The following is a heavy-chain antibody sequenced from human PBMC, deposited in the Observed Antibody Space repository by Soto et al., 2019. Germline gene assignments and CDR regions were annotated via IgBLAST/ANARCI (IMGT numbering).Heavy chain of an antibody. J-gene: IGHJ4*02. CDR1: GFTFGNYG. CDR3: AKGGESSRDFDY. Sequence: GGSLRLSCTGSGFTFGNYGMHWIRQAPGKGLERVASTSYDGNTKYTAASLKARFTISRDNSKKMVYLQMISLGPEVTAVYYCAKGGESSRDFDYWGQGALVTVSS. D-gene: IGHD1-26*01. CDR2: TSYDGNTK. V-gene: IGHV3-30*18.